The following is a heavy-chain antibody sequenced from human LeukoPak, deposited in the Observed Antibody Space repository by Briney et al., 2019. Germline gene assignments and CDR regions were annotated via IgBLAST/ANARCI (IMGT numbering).Heavy chain of an antibody. J-gene: IGHJ6*02. CDR3: AKKESRYCSSTSCLIGMDV. D-gene: IGHD2-2*01. V-gene: IGHV3-23*01. CDR2: ISGSGGST. CDR1: GFTFSNYA. Sequence: GGSLRLSCAASGFTFSNYAMSWVRQAPGKGLEWVSAISGSGGSTYYADSVKGRFTISRDNSKNTLYLQMKSLRAEDTAVYYCAKKESRYCSSTSCLIGMDVWGQGTTVTVSS.